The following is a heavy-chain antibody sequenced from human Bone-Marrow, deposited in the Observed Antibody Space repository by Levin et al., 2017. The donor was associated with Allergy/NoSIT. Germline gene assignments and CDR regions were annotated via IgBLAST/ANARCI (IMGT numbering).Heavy chain of an antibody. Sequence: PSETLSLTCTVSGGSINNYYWSWIRQSPGKGLEWIGNIFYIGTTNYNPSLQSRVTLSVDTSKNQFSLKLKSVTAADTAVYYCARGSPLVDWSQGTLVTVSS. CDR3: ARGSPLVD. J-gene: IGHJ4*02. CDR2: IFYIGTT. V-gene: IGHV4-59*01. D-gene: IGHD2-8*02. CDR1: GGSINNYY.